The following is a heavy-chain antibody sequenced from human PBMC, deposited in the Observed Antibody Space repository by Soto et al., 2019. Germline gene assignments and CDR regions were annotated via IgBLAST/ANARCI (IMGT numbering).Heavy chain of an antibody. CDR1: GYTFTSYG. D-gene: IGHD2-15*01. J-gene: IGHJ6*03. CDR3: ARDFADIVVVVAATDYYYYMDV. V-gene: IGHV1-18*01. Sequence: ASVKVSCKASGYTFTSYGISWVRQAPGQGLEWMGWISAYNGNTNYAQKLQGRVTMTTDTSTSTAYMELRSLRSDDTAVYYCARDFADIVVVVAATDYYYYMDVWGKGTTVTVSS. CDR2: ISAYNGNT.